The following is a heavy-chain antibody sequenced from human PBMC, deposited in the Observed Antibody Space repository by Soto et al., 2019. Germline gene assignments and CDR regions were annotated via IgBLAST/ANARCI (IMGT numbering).Heavy chain of an antibody. CDR2: ISGSGGST. Sequence: SGGSLRLSCAASGFTFSSYAMSWVRQAPGKGLEWVSAISGSGGSTYYADSVKGRFTISRDNSKNTLYLQMNSLRAEDTAVYYCAKDTRTDIVVVPAAIRAYYGMDVWGQGTTVTVSS. CDR3: AKDTRTDIVVVPAAIRAYYGMDV. J-gene: IGHJ6*02. CDR1: GFTFSSYA. V-gene: IGHV3-23*01. D-gene: IGHD2-2*02.